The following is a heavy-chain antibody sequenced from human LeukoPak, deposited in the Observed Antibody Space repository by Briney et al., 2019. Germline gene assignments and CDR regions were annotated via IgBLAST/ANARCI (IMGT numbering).Heavy chain of an antibody. V-gene: IGHV4-34*01. D-gene: IGHD2-15*01. CDR2: INHSGST. CDR3: ARGRVARNWFDP. Sequence: SETLSLTCAVYGGSFSGYYWSWIRQPPGKGLEWIGEINHSGSTNYNPSLKSRVTISVDTSKNQLSLKLSSVTAADTAVYYCARGRVARNWFDPWGQGTLVTVSS. CDR1: GGSFSGYY. J-gene: IGHJ5*02.